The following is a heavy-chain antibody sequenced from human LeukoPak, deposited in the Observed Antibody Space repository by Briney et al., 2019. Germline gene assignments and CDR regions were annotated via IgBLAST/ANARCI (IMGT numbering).Heavy chain of an antibody. CDR3: SGSYPSRGTY. J-gene: IGHJ4*02. Sequence: PSETLSLTCTVSGGSISSGGYYWSWIRQPPGKGLEWIGYIYHSGSTYYNPSLKSRVTMSVDTSKNQFSLKLSSVTAADTAVYYCSGSYPSRGTYWGQGTLVTVSS. CDR1: GGSISSGGYY. D-gene: IGHD1-26*01. V-gene: IGHV4-30-2*01. CDR2: IYHSGST.